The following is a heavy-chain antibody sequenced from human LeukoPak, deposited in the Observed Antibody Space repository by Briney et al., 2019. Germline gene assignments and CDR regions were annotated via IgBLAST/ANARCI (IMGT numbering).Heavy chain of an antibody. J-gene: IGHJ4*02. CDR3: AKDLPDYGDYIEGY. CDR1: GFTFSSFA. V-gene: IGHV3-23*01. CDR2: ISGSGGST. D-gene: IGHD4-17*01. Sequence: GGSLRLSCAASGFTFSSFAMSWVRQAPGKGLEWVSTISGSGGSTDYADSVKGRFTFSRDNSKNALYLQMNSLRAEDTAVYYCAKDLPDYGDYIEGYWGQGTLVTVSS.